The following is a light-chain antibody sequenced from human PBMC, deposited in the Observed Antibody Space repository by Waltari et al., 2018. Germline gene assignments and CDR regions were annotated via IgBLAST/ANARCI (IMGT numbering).Light chain of an antibody. Sequence: QSALTQLASVSGPPGHPTTIPATGTTRAVGIYTLVSWYQHPPGKAPKLIIYEGGKRPSEISDRFSGSKSGNTASLTISGLQPEDEAEYYCCSYGRSFVAFGGGTKLAVL. V-gene: IGLV2-23*01. CDR3: CSYGRSFVA. CDR1: TRAVGIYTL. J-gene: IGLJ3*02. CDR2: EGG.